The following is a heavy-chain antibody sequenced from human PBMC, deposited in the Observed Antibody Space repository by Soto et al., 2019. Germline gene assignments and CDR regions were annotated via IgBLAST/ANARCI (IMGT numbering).Heavy chain of an antibody. CDR2: IIPIFGTA. CDR3: ARATTYYDYVWGSYNAFDI. D-gene: IGHD3-16*01. V-gene: IGHV1-69*01. CDR1: GGTFSSYA. Sequence: QVQLVQSGAEVKKPGSSVKVSCKACGGTFSSYAISWVRQAPGQGLEWMGGIIPIFGTANYAQKFQGRVTITADESTSTAYMELSSLRSEDTAVYYCARATTYYDYVWGSYNAFDIWGQGTMVTVSS. J-gene: IGHJ3*02.